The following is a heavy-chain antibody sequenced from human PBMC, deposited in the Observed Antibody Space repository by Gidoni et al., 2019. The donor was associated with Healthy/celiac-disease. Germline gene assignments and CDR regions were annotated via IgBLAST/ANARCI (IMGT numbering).Heavy chain of an antibody. V-gene: IGHV3-30*18. D-gene: IGHD3-22*01. Sequence: QVQLVESGGGVVQPGRSLRLSCAASGFTFSSYGMHWVRQAPGKGLEWVAVISYDGSNKYYADSVKGRFTISRDNSKNTLYLQMNSLRAEDTAVYYCAKDVPLYYYDSSGYSGGFDYWGQGTLVTVSS. CDR1: GFTFSSYG. CDR2: ISYDGSNK. J-gene: IGHJ4*02. CDR3: AKDVPLYYYDSSGYSGGFDY.